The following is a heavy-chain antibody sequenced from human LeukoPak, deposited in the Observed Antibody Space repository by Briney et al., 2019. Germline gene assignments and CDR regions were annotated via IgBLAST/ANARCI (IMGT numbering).Heavy chain of an antibody. CDR2: ISGSGGGT. V-gene: IGHV3-23*01. Sequence: GGSLRLPCTASGFTVSSNYMSWVRRAPGKGLEWVSGISGSGGGTFYADSVKGRFTISRDISKSTLYLQMNSLRVDDTAVYYCAGGSSGWQVEYWGQGSLVTVSA. D-gene: IGHD6-19*01. J-gene: IGHJ4*02. CDR1: GFTVSSNY. CDR3: AGGSSGWQVEY.